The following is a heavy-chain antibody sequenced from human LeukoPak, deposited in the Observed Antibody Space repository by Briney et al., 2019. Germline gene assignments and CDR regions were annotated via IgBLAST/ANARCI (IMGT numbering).Heavy chain of an antibody. Sequence: GGSLRLSCAASGFTFDDYAMHWVRQAPGKGLEWVSGITWNSNSISYADSVKGRFTISRDNAKNSLYLQMNSLRVEDTALYYCAKDTLGALWYFDLWGRGTLVTVSS. CDR2: ITWNSNSI. V-gene: IGHV3-9*01. D-gene: IGHD3-16*01. CDR3: AKDTLGALWYFDL. J-gene: IGHJ2*01. CDR1: GFTFDDYA.